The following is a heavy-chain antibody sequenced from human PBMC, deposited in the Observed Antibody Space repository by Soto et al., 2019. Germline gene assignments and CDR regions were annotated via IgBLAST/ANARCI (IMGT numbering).Heavy chain of an antibody. CDR2: ISSSGGNT. CDR3: AKEKTSDYDDSSAYIDF. J-gene: IGHJ4*02. D-gene: IGHD3-22*01. V-gene: IGHV3-23*01. CDR1: GFTFSSYA. Sequence: EVQLLESGGGLVQPGGSLRLSCAASGFTFSSYAMTWVRQAPGKGLEWVSAISSSGGNTYYADSVKGRFTISRDNPKSTMNLQMDSLRAEDTAVYYCAKEKTSDYDDSSAYIDFWGQGTLVTVSS.